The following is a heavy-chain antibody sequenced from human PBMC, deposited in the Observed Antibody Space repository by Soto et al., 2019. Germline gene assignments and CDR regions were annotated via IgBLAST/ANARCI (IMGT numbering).Heavy chain of an antibody. Sequence: QVQLVQSGAEVKKPGSSVKVSCTASGGTFSSYTISWVRQAPGQGLEWMGRIIPILGIANYAQKFQGRVTITAYKSTSPAYMELSSMRSEDTAMYYCASLGGYYGRFDYWGKGTLVTVSS. CDR1: GGTFSSYT. D-gene: IGHD4-17*01. CDR3: ASLGGYYGRFDY. CDR2: IIPILGIA. J-gene: IGHJ4*02. V-gene: IGHV1-69*02.